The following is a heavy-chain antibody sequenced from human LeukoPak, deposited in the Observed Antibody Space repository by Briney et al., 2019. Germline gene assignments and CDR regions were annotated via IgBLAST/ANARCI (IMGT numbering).Heavy chain of an antibody. CDR1: GFTFSGSA. J-gene: IGHJ6*03. CDR2: IRSKANSYAT. D-gene: IGHD3-10*01. CDR3: TTGERHYYYYMDV. V-gene: IGHV3-73*01. Sequence: PGGSLRLSCAASGFTFSGSAMHWVRQASGKGLEWVGRIRSKANSYATAYAASVKGRFTISRDDSKNTAYLQMNSLKTEDTAVYCCTTGERHYYYYMDVWGKGTTVTVSS.